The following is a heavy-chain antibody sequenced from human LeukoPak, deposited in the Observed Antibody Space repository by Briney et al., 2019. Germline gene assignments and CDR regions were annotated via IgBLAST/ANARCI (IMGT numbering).Heavy chain of an antibody. D-gene: IGHD6-19*01. CDR2: VHHSGNT. Sequence: SETLSLTCTLSGYSIISEYCWGWIRQPPGKGLEWIGCVHHSGNTYYNPSLKSRVTMSLDTSKSQFSLHLRSATAADTAVYYCARREDSGWYRFDYWGQGTLVTVSS. CDR3: ARREDSGWYRFDY. CDR1: GYSIISEYC. J-gene: IGHJ4*02. V-gene: IGHV4-38-2*02.